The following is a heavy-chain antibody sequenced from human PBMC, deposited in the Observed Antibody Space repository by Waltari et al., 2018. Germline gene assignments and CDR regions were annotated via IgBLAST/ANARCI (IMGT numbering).Heavy chain of an antibody. D-gene: IGHD2-15*01. CDR2: IKQDGSEK. J-gene: IGHJ4*02. Sequence: EVQLVESGGGLVQPGGSLRLASSASGFTFSSNCLSRVRQAPGKGLEWMANIKQDGSEKYYVDSVKGRFTISRDNAKNSLYLQMNILRSEDTAVYYCARWDIGSLFYWGQGTLVTVSS. V-gene: IGHV3-7*01. CDR1: GFTFSSNC. CDR3: ARWDIGSLFY.